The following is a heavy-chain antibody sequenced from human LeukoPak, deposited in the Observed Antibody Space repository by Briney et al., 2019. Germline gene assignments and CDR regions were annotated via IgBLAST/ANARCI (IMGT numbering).Heavy chain of an antibody. CDR2: IYYSGST. CDR1: AGSISSYY. D-gene: IGHD2-8*01. CDR3: AREFLGYCTNGVCRSFDY. J-gene: IGHJ4*02. V-gene: IGHV4-59*01. Sequence: SETLSLACTVSAGSISSYYWSWIRQPPGKGLEWIGYIYYSGSTNYNPSLKSRVTISVDTSKNQFSLKLSSVTAADTAVYYCAREFLGYCTNGVCRSFDYWGQGTLVTVSS.